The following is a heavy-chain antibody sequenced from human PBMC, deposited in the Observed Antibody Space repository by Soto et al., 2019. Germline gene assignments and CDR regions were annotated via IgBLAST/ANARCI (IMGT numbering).Heavy chain of an antibody. CDR1: GFICSSYG. D-gene: IGHD3-3*01. J-gene: IGHJ6*02. V-gene: IGHV3-30*18. CDR2: ISYEGSKK. CDR3: AKEVWSGPMDV. Sequence: QVQLVESGGGVVQPGRSLRLSCAASGFICSSYGMHWLRQAPGKGLEWVAVISYEGSKKHYAYSVKGRFTISRDNSKDSLYLQMKSLRAEDTAVYYCAKEVWSGPMDVWGQGTTVTVSS.